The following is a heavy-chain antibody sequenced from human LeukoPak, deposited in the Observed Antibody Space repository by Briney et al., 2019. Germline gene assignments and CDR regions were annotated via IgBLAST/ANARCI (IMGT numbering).Heavy chain of an antibody. CDR1: GFTFSSYA. Sequence: GGSLSLSCVASGFTFSSYAMTWVRQAPGKGLEWVSAISGSGGHTYYADSVKGRLTISRYNSKHTLFLLMNSLRAEDTALYYCAKDQGYACTSANCYPDYWGQGTLVTVSS. D-gene: IGHD2-2*01. CDR2: ISGSGGHT. V-gene: IGHV3-23*01. CDR3: AKDQGYACTSANCYPDY. J-gene: IGHJ4*02.